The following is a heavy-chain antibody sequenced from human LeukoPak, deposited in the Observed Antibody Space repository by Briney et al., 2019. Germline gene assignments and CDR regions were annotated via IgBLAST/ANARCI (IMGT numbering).Heavy chain of an antibody. CDR2: IYYSGST. D-gene: IGHD1-7*01. V-gene: IGHV4-59*01. CDR3: ARGYNWNYSYYFDY. Sequence: SETLSLTYTVSGGSISSYYWSWIRQPPGKGLEWIGYIYYSGSTNYNPSLKSRVTISVDTSKNQFSLKLSSVTAADTAVYYCARGYNWNYSYYFDYWGQGTLVTVSS. CDR1: GGSISSYY. J-gene: IGHJ4*02.